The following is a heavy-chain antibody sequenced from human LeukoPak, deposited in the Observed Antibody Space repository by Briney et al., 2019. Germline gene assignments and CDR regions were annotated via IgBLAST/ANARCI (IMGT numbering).Heavy chain of an antibody. Sequence: GGSLRLSCAASGFTFSSYGMHWVRQAPGKGLEWVAVISYDGSNKYYADSVKGRFTISRDNSKNTLYLQMNSLRVEDTAVYYCARWANSIDYWGQGALVTVSS. CDR2: ISYDGSNK. CDR3: ARWANSIDY. J-gene: IGHJ4*02. D-gene: IGHD5-18*01. CDR1: GFTFSSYG. V-gene: IGHV3-30*03.